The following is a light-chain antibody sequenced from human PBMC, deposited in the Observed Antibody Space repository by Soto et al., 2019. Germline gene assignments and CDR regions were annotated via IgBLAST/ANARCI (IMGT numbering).Light chain of an antibody. CDR2: KAS. Sequence: IQMTQSPSTLSGSVGDRVTITCRASQTISSWLAWYQQKPGKAPKLLIYKASTLKSGVPSRFSSSGSGTEFTLTISSLQPDDFATYYCQHYNSYSEAFGQGTKVDNK. J-gene: IGKJ1*01. CDR3: QHYNSYSEA. V-gene: IGKV1-5*03. CDR1: QTISSW.